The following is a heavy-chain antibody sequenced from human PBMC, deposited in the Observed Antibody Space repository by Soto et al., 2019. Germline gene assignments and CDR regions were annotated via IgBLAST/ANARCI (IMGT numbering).Heavy chain of an antibody. CDR1: GGTFSSYA. CDR2: IIPIFGTA. V-gene: IGHV1-69*13. CDR3: ARYYSQWLVPYAFDI. J-gene: IGHJ3*02. Sequence: SVKVSCKASGGTFSSYAISWVRQAPGQGLEWMGGIIPIFGTANYAQKFQGRVTITADESASTAYMELSSLRSEDTAVYYCARYYSQWLVPYAFDIWGQGTMVTVSS. D-gene: IGHD6-19*01.